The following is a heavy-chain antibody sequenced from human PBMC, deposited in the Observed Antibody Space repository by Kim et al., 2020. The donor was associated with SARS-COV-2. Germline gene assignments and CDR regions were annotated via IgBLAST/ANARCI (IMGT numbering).Heavy chain of an antibody. V-gene: IGHV1-69*04. CDR1: GGTFSSYT. D-gene: IGHD4-17*01. J-gene: IGHJ6*02. CDR3: ARDTLYGTERMDV. Sequence: SVKVSCKASGGTFSSYTITWVRQAPGQGLDWMGRIMPYLGITKYAQKFQGRVTMTADRSMTTAYMELSSLRSEDTAVYYCARDTLYGTERMDVWGQGTTVTVSS. CDR2: IMPYLGIT.